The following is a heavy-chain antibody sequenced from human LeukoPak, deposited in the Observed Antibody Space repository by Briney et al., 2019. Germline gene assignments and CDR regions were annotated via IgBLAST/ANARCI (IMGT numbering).Heavy chain of an antibody. J-gene: IGHJ4*02. CDR1: GGSISGYS. V-gene: IGHV4-59*01. Sequence: SETLSLICTVPGGSISGYSWNWLRQTPGKGLEWIGYIYYSGNTNYNPSLKSRVTVSVDTTNNQFSLRLTSVTAADTAMYYCARGSNYDSSGYYHDYWGQGTLDTVSS. D-gene: IGHD3-22*01. CDR2: IYYSGNT. CDR3: ARGSNYDSSGYYHDY.